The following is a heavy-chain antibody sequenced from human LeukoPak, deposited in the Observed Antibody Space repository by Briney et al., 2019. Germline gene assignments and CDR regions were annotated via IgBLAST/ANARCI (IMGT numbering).Heavy chain of an antibody. J-gene: IGHJ4*02. Sequence: ASVKVSCKASGYTFTSYDINWVRQATGQGLEWMGWISAYNGNTNYAQKLQGRVTMTTDTSTSTAYMELRSLRSDDTAVYYCARDLGGTGYGVNFDYWGQGTLVTVSS. CDR1: GYTFTSYD. CDR3: ARDLGGTGYGVNFDY. D-gene: IGHD3/OR15-3a*01. CDR2: ISAYNGNT. V-gene: IGHV1-18*01.